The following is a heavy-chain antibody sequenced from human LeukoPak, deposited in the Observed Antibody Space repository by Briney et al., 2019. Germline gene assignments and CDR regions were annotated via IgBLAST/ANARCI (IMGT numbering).Heavy chain of an antibody. CDR3: ARGPEYSSSLFDY. CDR2: IYTSGST. CDR1: GGSISSGSYY. D-gene: IGHD6-6*01. Sequence: SETLSLTCTVSGGSISSGSYYWSWIRQPAGKGLEWIGRIYTSGSTNYNPSLKSRVTISVDTSKNQFSLKLSSVTAADTAVYYCARGPEYSSSLFDYWGQGTLVTVSS. V-gene: IGHV4-61*02. J-gene: IGHJ4*02.